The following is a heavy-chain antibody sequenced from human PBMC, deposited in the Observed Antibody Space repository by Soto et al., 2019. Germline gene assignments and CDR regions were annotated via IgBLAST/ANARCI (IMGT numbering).Heavy chain of an antibody. CDR3: AKRSGITTVTWGALAV. CDR1: GFTFSDYA. D-gene: IGHD1-1*01. J-gene: IGHJ3*01. Sequence: EVQLLESGGGLLQPGESLRLCCAASGFTFSDYAMSWVRQAPGKGLEYVSSISGGGDGTYYADSVKGRFTISRDNSKNMLYLQLNSLRAEDTAIYYCAKRSGITTVTWGALAVWGQGTAVSVSS. CDR2: ISGGGDGT. V-gene: IGHV3-23*01.